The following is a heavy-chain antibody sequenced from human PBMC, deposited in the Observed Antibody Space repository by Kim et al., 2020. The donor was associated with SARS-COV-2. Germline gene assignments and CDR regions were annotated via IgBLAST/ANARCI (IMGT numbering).Heavy chain of an antibody. CDR1: GFTLSGSA. V-gene: IGHV3-73*01. CDR2: IRSKANSDAT. D-gene: IGHD1-26*01. J-gene: IGHJ3*02. Sequence: GGSLRLSCAASGFTLSGSAMHWVRQASGKGLEWVGRIRSKANSDATTYAASVKGRFTISRDDSKNTAYLQMNSLKTEDTAMYYCARGPPYSAGYWDAFDIWGQGTMVTVSS. CDR3: ARGPPYSAGYWDAFDI.